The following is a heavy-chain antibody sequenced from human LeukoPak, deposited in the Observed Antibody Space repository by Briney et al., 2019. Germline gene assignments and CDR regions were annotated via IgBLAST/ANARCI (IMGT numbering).Heavy chain of an antibody. Sequence: GGSLRLSCAASGFIFSTYAMSWVRQAPGKGLEWVSTISGSTGSTYYADSVKGRFTISRDNSKNTLYLQMNSLRAEDTAVYYCAKDLHYGGNSMVWYFDLWGRGTLVTVSS. J-gene: IGHJ2*01. CDR1: GFIFSTYA. V-gene: IGHV3-23*01. CDR3: AKDLHYGGNSMVWYFDL. D-gene: IGHD4-23*01. CDR2: ISGSTGST.